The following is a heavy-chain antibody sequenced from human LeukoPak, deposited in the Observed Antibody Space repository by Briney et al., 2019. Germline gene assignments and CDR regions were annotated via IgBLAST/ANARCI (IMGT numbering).Heavy chain of an antibody. Sequence: GALRLSCAASGFTFSTHWMSWVRQAPGKGPEWVANIKQDGTDKYYVDSVKGRFTISRDNAKNSLYLRMNSLGAEDTAVYYCARQEYCSGNCFYNMDVWGKGTTVTVSS. V-gene: IGHV3-7*01. J-gene: IGHJ6*04. CDR2: IKQDGTDK. CDR1: GFTFSTHW. D-gene: IGHD2-15*01. CDR3: ARQEYCSGNCFYNMDV.